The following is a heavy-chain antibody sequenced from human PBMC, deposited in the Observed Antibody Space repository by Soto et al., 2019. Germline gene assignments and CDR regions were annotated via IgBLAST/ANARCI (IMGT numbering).Heavy chain of an antibody. J-gene: IGHJ4*02. CDR1: GGFISNGDYH. D-gene: IGHD5-12*01. CDR2: TYPSGST. V-gene: IGHV4-30-4*01. CDR3: AREGGYDSPHGC. Sequence: QVQLQESGPGLVKPSQTLSLICTVSGGFISNGDYHWSWIRQPPGKGLEWIGYTYPSGSTYYTASIRSRLTRSIDAAKKQFSLKLHSVTAADTAVYYCAREGGYDSPHGCWGQGTLVTVSS.